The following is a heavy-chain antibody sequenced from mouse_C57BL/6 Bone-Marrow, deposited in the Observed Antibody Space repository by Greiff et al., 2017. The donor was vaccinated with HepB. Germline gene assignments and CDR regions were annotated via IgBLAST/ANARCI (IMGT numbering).Heavy chain of an antibody. J-gene: IGHJ1*03. Sequence: EVMLVESGGGLVKPGGSLKLSCAASGFTFSSYAMSWVRQTPEKRLEWVATISDGGSYTYYPDNVKGRFTISRDNAENNLYLQMSHLKSEDTAMYYCARGVDYWYFDVWGTGTTVTVSS. CDR2: ISDGGSYT. CDR1: GFTFSSYA. V-gene: IGHV5-4*03. CDR3: ARGVDYWYFDV.